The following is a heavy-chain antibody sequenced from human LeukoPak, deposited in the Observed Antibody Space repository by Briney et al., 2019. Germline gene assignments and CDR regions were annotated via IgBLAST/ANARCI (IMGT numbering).Heavy chain of an antibody. CDR1: GGTFSSYA. CDR2: IIPILGIA. Sequence: ASVKVSCKASGGTFSSYAISWVRQAPGQGLEWMGRIIPILGIANYAQKFQGRVTITADKSTSTAYMELSSLRSEDTAVYYCARAKTSHDWFDPWGQGTLVTVSS. J-gene: IGHJ5*02. CDR3: ARAKTSHDWFDP. V-gene: IGHV1-69*04.